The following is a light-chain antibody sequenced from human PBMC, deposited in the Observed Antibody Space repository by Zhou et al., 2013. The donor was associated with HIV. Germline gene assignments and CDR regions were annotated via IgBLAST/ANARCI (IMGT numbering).Light chain of an antibody. CDR2: DAS. J-gene: IGKJ1*01. CDR3: QQRSNWPPT. CDR1: QTISSNY. V-gene: IGKV3-11*01. Sequence: EIALTQSPGTLSLSPGEGATLSCRASQTISSNYLAWYQQKPGQAPRLLIYDASNRATGIPARFSGSGSGTDFTLTISSLEPEDFAVYYCQQRSNWPPTFGQGTKVEIK.